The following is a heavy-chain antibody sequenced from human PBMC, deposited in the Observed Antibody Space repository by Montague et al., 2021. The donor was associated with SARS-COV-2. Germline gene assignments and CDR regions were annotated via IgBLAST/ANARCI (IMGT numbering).Heavy chain of an antibody. CDR2: IYYSGST. D-gene: IGHD3-10*01. J-gene: IGHJ5*02. CDR1: GGSISSYY. V-gene: IGHV4-59*08. Sequence: SETLSLTCTVSGGSISSYYWSWIRQPPGKGLEWIGYIYYSGSTNYYPSLKSRVTISVDTSKNRFSLKLSSVTAADTAVYYCARTYYYGSVVWFDPWGQGTLVTVSS. CDR3: ARTYYYGSVVWFDP.